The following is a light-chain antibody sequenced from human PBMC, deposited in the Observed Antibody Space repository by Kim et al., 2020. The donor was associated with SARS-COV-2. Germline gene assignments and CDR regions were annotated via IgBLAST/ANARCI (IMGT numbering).Light chain of an antibody. CDR3: QSYDISLSGWV. CDR1: SSNIGAGYD. V-gene: IGLV1-40*01. J-gene: IGLJ3*02. Sequence: QRVTISCTGSSSNIGAGYDVHWYQQLPGTAPKLLIYGNSNRPSGVPDRFSASKSGTSASLAITWLQAEDEAEYHCQSYDISLSGWVFGGGTQLTVL. CDR2: GNS.